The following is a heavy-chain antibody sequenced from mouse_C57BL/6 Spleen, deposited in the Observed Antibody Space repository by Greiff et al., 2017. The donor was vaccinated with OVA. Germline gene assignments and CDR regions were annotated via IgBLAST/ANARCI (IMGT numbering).Heavy chain of an antibody. Sequence: PGQGLEWIGVIFPGSGSTNYNEKFKSKATLTVDTSSSTAYMQLSSLTSEDSAVYYCAREKNDGYSSYFDYWGQGTTLTVSS. V-gene: IGHV1-55*01. CDR3: AREKNDGYSSYFDY. D-gene: IGHD2-3*01. J-gene: IGHJ2*01. CDR2: IFPGSGST.